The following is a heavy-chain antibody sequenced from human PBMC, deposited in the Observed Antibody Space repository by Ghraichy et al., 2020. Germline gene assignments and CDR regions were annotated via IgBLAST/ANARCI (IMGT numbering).Heavy chain of an antibody. CDR1: GFTVNSNY. V-gene: IGHV3-53*01. Sequence: GGSLRLSCAVSGFTVNSNYMSWVRQAPGKGLEWVAVIYSGDTTRYADFVKGRFTIFRDTSKNTVYLQMNSLGEEDTAVYYCAGEPFDYWGQGTHLSVSS. J-gene: IGHJ4*02. CDR3: AGEPFDY. CDR2: IYSGDTT.